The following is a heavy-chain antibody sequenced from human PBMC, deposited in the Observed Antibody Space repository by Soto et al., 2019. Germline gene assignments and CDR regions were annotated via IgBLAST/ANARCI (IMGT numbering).Heavy chain of an antibody. CDR3: ATATDPWTAGKWLVRPFDY. CDR2: FDPEDGET. Sequence: ASVKVSCKVSGYTLTELSMHWVRQAPGKGLEWMGGFDPEDGETIYAQKFQGRVTMTEDTSTDTAYMELSSLRSEDTAVYYCATATDPWTAGKWLVRPFDYWGQGTLVTVSS. CDR1: GYTLTELS. J-gene: IGHJ4*02. D-gene: IGHD6-19*01. V-gene: IGHV1-24*01.